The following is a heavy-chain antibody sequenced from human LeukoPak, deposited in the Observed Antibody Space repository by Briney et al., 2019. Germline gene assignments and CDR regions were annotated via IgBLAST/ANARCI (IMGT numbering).Heavy chain of an antibody. CDR3: VRTSRSSSTDS. Sequence: SGGSLRLSCAVSGFTCNNYWMRWVRQAPGKGLEWVANIKQDGSVKNYVDYMEGRFTISRDNAKNSLYLQMNGLRAEDTAVYYCVRTSRSSSTDSWGQGTLVTVSS. J-gene: IGHJ5*01. V-gene: IGHV3-7*01. CDR1: GFTCNNYW. CDR2: IKQDGSVK. D-gene: IGHD6-6*01.